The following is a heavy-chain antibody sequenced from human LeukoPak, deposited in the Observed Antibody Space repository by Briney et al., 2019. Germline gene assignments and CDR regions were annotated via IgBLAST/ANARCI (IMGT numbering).Heavy chain of an antibody. D-gene: IGHD2-15*01. V-gene: IGHV3-9*01. CDR3: AKAKPVVVPNYFDY. J-gene: IGHJ4*02. CDR2: ISWNSGSM. CDR1: GFTFDDYA. Sequence: PGGSLRLSCAASGFTFDDYAMHWVRQAPGKGLEWVSGISWNSGSMDYADSVKSRFTISRDNAKNSLYLQMNSLRAEDTAVYYCAKAKPVVVPNYFDYWGQGTLVTVSS.